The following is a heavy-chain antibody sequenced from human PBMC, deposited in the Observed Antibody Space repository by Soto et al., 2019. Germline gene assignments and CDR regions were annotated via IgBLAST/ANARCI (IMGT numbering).Heavy chain of an antibody. CDR3: AREDIVVVPAAADY. V-gene: IGHV3-74*01. D-gene: IGHD2-2*01. Sequence: GGSLRLSCAASGFTFSSYWMHWVRQAPGKGLVWVSRINSDGRSTSYADSVKGRFTISRDNAKNTLYLQMNSLRAEDTAVYYCAREDIVVVPAAADYWGQGTLVTVSS. CDR1: GFTFSSYW. CDR2: INSDGRST. J-gene: IGHJ4*02.